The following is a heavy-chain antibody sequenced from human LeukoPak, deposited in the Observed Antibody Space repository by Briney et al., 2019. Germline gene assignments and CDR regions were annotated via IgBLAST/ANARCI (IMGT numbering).Heavy chain of an antibody. V-gene: IGHV3-33*01. D-gene: IGHD3-16*01. CDR2: IWYDGSNK. CDR3: ARDIYDGGSYFDY. CDR1: GFTFSRYG. J-gene: IGHJ4*02. Sequence: PGGSLRLSCAASGFTFSRYGTHWVRQAPGKGLEWVAIIWYDGSNKYYADSVKGRFTISRDNSKNTLYLQMNNLRAEDTAFYYCARDIYDGGSYFDYWGQGTLVTVSS.